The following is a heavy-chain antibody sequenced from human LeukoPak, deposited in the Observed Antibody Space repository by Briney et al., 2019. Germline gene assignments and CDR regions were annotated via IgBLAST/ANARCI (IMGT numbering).Heavy chain of an antibody. CDR3: ARDLCVGGTCYGIDY. CDR2: IYHSGST. CDR1: GGSISNYY. V-gene: IGHV4-59*01. J-gene: IGHJ4*02. Sequence: PSEALSLTCTVSGGSISNYYWGWIRQPPRKRLHWIGYIYHSGSTNYNPSLKSRVTISVDTSKNQFSLKLSSVTAADTAVYYCARDLCVGGTCYGIDYWGQGTLVTVSS. D-gene: IGHD2-15*01.